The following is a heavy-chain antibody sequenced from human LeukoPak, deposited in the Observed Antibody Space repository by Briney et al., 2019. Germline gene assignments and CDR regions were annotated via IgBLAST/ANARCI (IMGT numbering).Heavy chain of an antibody. J-gene: IGHJ4*02. CDR3: ARGPSGYHNT. Sequence: GGSLRLSCAASGFTFSNAWMTWVRQAPGKGLEWVSLYSGGSTYYADSVKGRFTISRDNSKNTLYLQMNSLRAEDTAVYYCARGPSGYHNTGGQGTLVTVSS. V-gene: IGHV3-66*01. CDR2: YSGGST. D-gene: IGHD5-12*01. CDR1: GFTFSNAW.